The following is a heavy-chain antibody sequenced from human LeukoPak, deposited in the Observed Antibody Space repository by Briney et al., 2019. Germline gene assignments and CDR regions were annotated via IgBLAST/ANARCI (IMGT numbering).Heavy chain of an antibody. Sequence: PGGSLRLSCAASGFTFSSYWMHWVRQAPGKGLEWVAVISYDGSNKYYADSVKGRFTISRDNSKNTLYLQMNSLRAEDTAVYYCAKGSDGSFRGWSDYWGQGTLVTVSS. D-gene: IGHD6-19*01. J-gene: IGHJ4*02. CDR3: AKGSDGSFRGWSDY. CDR2: ISYDGSNK. CDR1: GFTFSSYW. V-gene: IGHV3-30*18.